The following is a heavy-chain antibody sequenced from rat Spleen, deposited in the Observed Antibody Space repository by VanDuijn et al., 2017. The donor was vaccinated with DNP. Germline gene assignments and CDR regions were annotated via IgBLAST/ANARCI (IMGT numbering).Heavy chain of an antibody. CDR1: GFTFSDYN. V-gene: IGHV5S10*01. CDR2: ITYDGSRT. J-gene: IGHJ2*01. D-gene: IGHD5-1*01. Sequence: EVQLVESGGGLVQSGRSLKVSCAASGFTFSDYNMAWVRQAPKKGLEWVATITYDGSRTYFRDYVKGRFTISRDIAKSTLYLQMNSLRSEDTATYYCKVGARYWGQGVMVTVSS. CDR3: KVGARY.